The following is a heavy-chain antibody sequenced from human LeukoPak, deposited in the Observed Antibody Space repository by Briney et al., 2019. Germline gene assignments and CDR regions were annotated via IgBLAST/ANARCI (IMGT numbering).Heavy chain of an antibody. V-gene: IGHV4-34*01. CDR1: GGSFSGYY. CDR2: INHSGST. D-gene: IGHD2-2*02. J-gene: IGHJ5*02. CDR3: ARVGYCSSTSCYRGKKYNWFDP. Sequence: SETLSLTCAVYGGSFSGYYWSWIRQPPGKGLEWIGEINHSGSTNYNPSLESRVTISVGTSKNQFSLKLSSVTAADTAVYYCARVGYCSSTSCYRGKKYNWFDPWGQGTLVTVSS.